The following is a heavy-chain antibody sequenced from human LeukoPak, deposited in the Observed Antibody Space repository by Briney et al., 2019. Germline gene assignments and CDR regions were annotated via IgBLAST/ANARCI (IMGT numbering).Heavy chain of an antibody. CDR3: ALSGGNSRGDWFDP. CDR1: GYSFSKYW. Sequence: GESLKISCTASGYSFSKYWIGWVRQTPGKGLEWMGFIYSDESLIRYSPSFEGQVTISADKSISTAYLQWSSLKASDTAMYYCALSGGNSRGDWFDPWGQGTLVTVSS. V-gene: IGHV5-51*01. J-gene: IGHJ5*02. CDR2: IYSDESLI. D-gene: IGHD4-23*01.